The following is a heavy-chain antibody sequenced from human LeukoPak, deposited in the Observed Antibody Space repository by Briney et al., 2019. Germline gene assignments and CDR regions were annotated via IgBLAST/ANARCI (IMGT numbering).Heavy chain of an antibody. CDR3: ARVGPYGSGRDYFDY. D-gene: IGHD3-10*01. Sequence: SETLSLTCTVSGGSISSGYYYWSWIRQPPGKGLEGIGYIYYSGSTYYNPSLKSRVTISVDTSKNQFSLKLSSVTAADTAVYYCARVGPYGSGRDYFDYWGQGTLVTVSS. CDR2: IYYSGST. J-gene: IGHJ4*02. V-gene: IGHV4-30-4*01. CDR1: GGSISSGYYY.